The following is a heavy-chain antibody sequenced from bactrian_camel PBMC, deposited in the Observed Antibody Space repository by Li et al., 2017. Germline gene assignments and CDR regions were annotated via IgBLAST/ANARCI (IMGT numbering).Heavy chain of an antibody. CDR3: TREDPGAGRAD. CDR2: IHCGGTIT. D-gene: IGHD6*01. J-gene: IGHJ4*01. Sequence: DVQLVESGGGLVQPGGSLRLSCAASQYPYASSSMSWVRQAPGKGLEWISVIHCGGTITYYADSVKGRFTISRDDAKNALYLQLNSLKTEDTAMYYCTREDPGAGRADWGQGTQVTVS. V-gene: IGHV3S31*01. CDR1: QYPYASSS.